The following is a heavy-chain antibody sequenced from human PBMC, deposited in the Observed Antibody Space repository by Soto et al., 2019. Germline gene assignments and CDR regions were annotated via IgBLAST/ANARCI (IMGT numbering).Heavy chain of an antibody. CDR2: INSDGSST. CDR1: GFTFSSYW. J-gene: IGHJ4*02. CDR3: VRTSLVVAAATREDY. V-gene: IGHV3-74*01. D-gene: IGHD2-15*01. Sequence: EVQLVESGGGLFQPGESRSLSCAASGFTFSSYWMHGVRQAPGKGLVWVSRINSDGSSTSYAGSVKGRFTISRDNAKNTLYLQMNSLRAEDTAVYYCVRTSLVVAAATREDYWGQGTLVTVSS.